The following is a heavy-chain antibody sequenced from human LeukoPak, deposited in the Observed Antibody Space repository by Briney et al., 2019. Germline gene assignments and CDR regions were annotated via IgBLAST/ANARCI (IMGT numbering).Heavy chain of an antibody. CDR3: ARNYPDGGGGRYFDWLPVF. CDR2: INTDGSTT. Sequence: GGSLRLSCAASGFSFGSHWMHWVRLAPGKGLVWVSRINTDGSTTTYADSVKGRFTISRDNAKNSLYLQMNSLRVEDTALYYCARNYPDGGGGRYFDWLPVFWGQGTLVTVSS. D-gene: IGHD3-9*01. V-gene: IGHV3-74*01. J-gene: IGHJ4*02. CDR1: GFSFGSHW.